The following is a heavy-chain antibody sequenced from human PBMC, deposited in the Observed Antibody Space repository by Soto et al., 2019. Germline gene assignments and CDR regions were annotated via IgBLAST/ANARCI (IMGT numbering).Heavy chain of an antibody. J-gene: IGHJ6*02. CDR1: GFIFSSYD. Sequence: GGSLRLSCAASGFIFSSYDMHWVRHTTGKGLEWVSVIGTSGDTYYAGSVKGRFTISRENAKNSLYLQMNSLRAEDTAVYYCARGGCSSTSCPYGMDVWGQGTTVTVSS. CDR2: IGTSGDT. V-gene: IGHV3-13*01. D-gene: IGHD2-2*01. CDR3: ARGGCSSTSCPYGMDV.